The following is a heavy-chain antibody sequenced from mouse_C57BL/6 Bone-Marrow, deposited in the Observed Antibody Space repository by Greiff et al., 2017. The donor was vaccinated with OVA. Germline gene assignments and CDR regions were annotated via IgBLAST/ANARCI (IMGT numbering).Heavy chain of an antibody. CDR1: GFTFSSYA. CDR2: ISDGGSYT. J-gene: IGHJ2*01. D-gene: IGHD4-1*01. CDR3: ARDGNGYFDY. Sequence: EVHLVESGGGLVKPGGSLKLSCAASGFTFSSYAMSWVRQTPEKRLEWVATISDGGSYTYYPDNVKGRFTISRDNAKNNLYLQMSHLKSEDTAMYYCARDGNGYFDYWGKGTTLTVSA. V-gene: IGHV5-4*01.